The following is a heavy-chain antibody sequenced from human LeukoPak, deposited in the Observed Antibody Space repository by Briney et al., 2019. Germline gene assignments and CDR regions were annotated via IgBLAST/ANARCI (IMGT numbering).Heavy chain of an antibody. J-gene: IGHJ4*02. V-gene: IGHV4-59*12. D-gene: IGHD1-26*01. Sequence: SETLSLTCTVSGGSINNYFWTWMRQPPGKGLEWIGQIYYSGSTNYNPSLKSRVTISVDKSKNQFSLKVSSVSAADTAVYYCARAQYSGSCLDYWGQGTLVTVSS. CDR3: ARAQYSGSCLDY. CDR2: IYYSGST. CDR1: GGSINNYF.